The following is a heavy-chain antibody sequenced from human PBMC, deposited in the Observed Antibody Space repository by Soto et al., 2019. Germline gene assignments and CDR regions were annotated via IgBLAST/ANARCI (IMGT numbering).Heavy chain of an antibody. V-gene: IGHV1-3*01. D-gene: IGHD7-27*01. Sequence: ASVKVSCKPSGYTFTAYPIHWVRQAPGQGLEWMGWINAGNGNTKYSQRFQGRVTITRDTSASTAYMELSSLRSEDTAVYYCARDWARAEDVWGQGTTVTVSS. CDR3: ARDWARAEDV. CDR2: INAGNGNT. CDR1: GYTFTAYP. J-gene: IGHJ6*02.